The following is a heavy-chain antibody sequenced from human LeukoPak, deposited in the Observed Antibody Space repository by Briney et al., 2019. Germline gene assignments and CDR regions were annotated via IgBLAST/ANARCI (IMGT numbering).Heavy chain of an antibody. D-gene: IGHD3-3*01. J-gene: IGHJ4*02. CDR3: AKEDAGITIFGVVINYFDY. V-gene: IGHV3-7*03. CDR2: IKQDGGEK. Sequence: GGSLRLSCGVSGFTFSSYWMNWVRQAPGKGLEWVASIKQDGGEKSYVDSVKGRFTISRDNSKNTLYLQMNSLRAEDTAVYYCAKEDAGITIFGVVINYFDYWGQGTLVIVSS. CDR1: GFTFSSYW.